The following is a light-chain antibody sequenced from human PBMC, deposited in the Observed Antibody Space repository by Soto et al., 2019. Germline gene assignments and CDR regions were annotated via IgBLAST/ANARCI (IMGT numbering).Light chain of an antibody. Sequence: QSALTQPASVSGSPGQSITIPCTGTSSDVGGYNYVSWYQQHPGKAPKLMIYEVSNRPSGVSNRFSGSKSGNTASLTISGLQAEDEADYYCSSYTSSSTWVFGGGIKLTVL. CDR3: SSYTSSSTWV. V-gene: IGLV2-14*01. CDR2: EVS. J-gene: IGLJ3*02. CDR1: SSDVGGYNY.